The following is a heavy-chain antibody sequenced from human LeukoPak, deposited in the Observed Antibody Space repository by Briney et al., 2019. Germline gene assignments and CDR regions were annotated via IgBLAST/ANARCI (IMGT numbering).Heavy chain of an antibody. J-gene: IGHJ4*02. Sequence: PSETLSLTCTVSGGSISSYYWSWIRQPPGKGLEWIGYSSYSGSTNYNPSLKSRVTISVDTSKNQFSLKLSSVTAADTAVYYCARGYSLHDSSGCWTYWGQGTLVTVSS. V-gene: IGHV4-59*01. CDR2: SSYSGST. CDR3: ARGYSLHDSSGCWTY. CDR1: GGSISSYY. D-gene: IGHD3-22*01.